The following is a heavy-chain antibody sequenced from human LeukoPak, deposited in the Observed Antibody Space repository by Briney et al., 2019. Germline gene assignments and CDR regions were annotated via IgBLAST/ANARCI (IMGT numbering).Heavy chain of an antibody. V-gene: IGHV3-33*01. CDR1: GFTFRNFG. CDR2: IWYDGSNK. J-gene: IGHJ4*02. D-gene: IGHD3-9*01. Sequence: GTSLRLSCAVSGFTFRNFGMHWVRLAPGKGLEWVAVIWYDGSNKYYADSVKGRFTISRENSKNTLYLQINSLRVEDTAVYYCARDLRSVRYDYWGQGTPVIVSS. CDR3: ARDLRSVRYDY.